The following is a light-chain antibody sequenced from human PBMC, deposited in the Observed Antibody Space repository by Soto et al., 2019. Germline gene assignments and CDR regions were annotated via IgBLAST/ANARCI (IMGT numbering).Light chain of an antibody. CDR2: GAS. J-gene: IGKJ5*01. CDR1: QNIHTN. CDR3: QQYYTSPST. V-gene: IGKV3-15*01. Sequence: ERVSTQSPSSLSVCAGGRATLSCMAGQNIHTNLAWYQQKPGQPPRLLFYGASTGDTGLPARFSGSGSGTEFTLTINTLQAEECAVYHCQQYYTSPSTFGQGTRLEIK.